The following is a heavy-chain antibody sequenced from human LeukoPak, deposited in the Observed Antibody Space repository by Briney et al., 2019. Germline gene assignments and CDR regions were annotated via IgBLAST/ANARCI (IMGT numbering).Heavy chain of an antibody. D-gene: IGHD3-9*01. Sequence: GGSLRLSCAASGFTFSSYAMHWVRQAPGKGLEWVAVISYDGSNKYYADSVKGRFTISRDNSKNTLYLQMNSLRAEDTAVYYCARDFSSGFLYYYYYGMDVWGQGTTVTVSS. J-gene: IGHJ6*02. CDR2: ISYDGSNK. CDR3: ARDFSSGFLYYYYYGMDV. V-gene: IGHV3-30-3*01. CDR1: GFTFSSYA.